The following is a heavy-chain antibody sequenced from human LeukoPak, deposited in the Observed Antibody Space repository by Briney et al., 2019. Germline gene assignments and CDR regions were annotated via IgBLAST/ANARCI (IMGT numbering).Heavy chain of an antibody. CDR2: INHSGST. Sequence: TASETLSLTCAAYGGSFSGYYWSWIRQPPGKGLEWIGEINHSGSTNYNPSLKSRVTISVDTSKNQFSLKLSSVTAADTAVYYCAGRRPWYQFGQVGFDYWGQGTLVTVSS. D-gene: IGHD2-2*01. V-gene: IGHV4-34*01. CDR1: GGSFSGYY. J-gene: IGHJ4*02. CDR3: AGRRPWYQFGQVGFDY.